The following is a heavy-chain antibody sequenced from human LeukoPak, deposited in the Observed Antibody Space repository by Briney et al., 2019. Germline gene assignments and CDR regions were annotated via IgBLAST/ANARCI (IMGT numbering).Heavy chain of an antibody. J-gene: IGHJ4*02. CDR3: AREGSYGESDY. V-gene: IGHV3-64*02. D-gene: IGHD3-16*01. Sequence: GGTLRLSCVASGFTFSAYGMHWVRQAPGKGLEYGSAINNNGGTTDCADSVKGRFTISRDNSRSTLHLQMGSLRTEDMAVYYCAREGSYGESDYWGQGTLVTVSS. CDR1: GFTFSAYG. CDR2: INNNGGTT.